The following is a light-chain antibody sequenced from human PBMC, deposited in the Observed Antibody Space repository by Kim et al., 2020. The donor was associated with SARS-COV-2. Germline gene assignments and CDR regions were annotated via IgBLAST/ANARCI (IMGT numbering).Light chain of an antibody. J-gene: IGLJ3*02. CDR2: AVT. CDR1: RSDVGDYNY. CDR3: SSYTSSRTWV. Sequence: GQSITISRTGTRSDVGDYNYVPWYQRHPGKGPRLMFYAVTTRPSGVSNRFAGSKSGNTSSLTISGLQAEDEGDYYCSSYTSSRTWVFGGGTQLTVL. V-gene: IGLV2-14*03.